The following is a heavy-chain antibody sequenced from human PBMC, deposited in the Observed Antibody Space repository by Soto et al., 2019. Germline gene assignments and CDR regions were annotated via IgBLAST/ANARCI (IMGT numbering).Heavy chain of an antibody. J-gene: IGHJ4*02. D-gene: IGHD6-19*01. CDR3: ARDTYSSGWYGRFEH. CDR1: GFTFSSYA. Sequence: QVQLVESGGGVVQPGRSLKLSCEASGFTFSSYAMHWVRQAPGKGLEWVAVISYDGSNKYYADSVKGRFTISRDNSKNTLYLQMNSPRAEDTAVYYCARDTYSSGWYGRFEHWGQGTLVTVSS. V-gene: IGHV3-30-3*01. CDR2: ISYDGSNK.